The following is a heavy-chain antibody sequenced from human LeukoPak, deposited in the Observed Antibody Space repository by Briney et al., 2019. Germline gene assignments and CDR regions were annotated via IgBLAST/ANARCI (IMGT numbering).Heavy chain of an antibody. Sequence: GASVKVSCKTPGCTFTAYYIHWVRQATGQGLEWMGWINPNSGGTNYAQKFQGRVTMTRDTSISTAYMELSRLRSEDTAVYYCARAPYDYYYYMDVWGKGTTVTVPS. V-gene: IGHV1-2*02. CDR3: ARAPYDYYYYMDV. J-gene: IGHJ6*03. CDR2: INPNSGGT. CDR1: GCTFTAYY. D-gene: IGHD5-12*01.